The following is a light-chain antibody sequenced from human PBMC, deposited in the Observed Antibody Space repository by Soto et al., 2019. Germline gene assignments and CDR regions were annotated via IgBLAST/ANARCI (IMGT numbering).Light chain of an antibody. V-gene: IGLV2-23*01. CDR2: EGT. J-gene: IGLJ2*01. Sequence: QSVLTQPASVSGSPGQSITISCTGTSSDVGNYNLVSWYQQHPGKAPKLTLYEGTKRPSGVSNRFSGSKSGNTASLTISGLQAEYEADYYCCSYAGSNVVFGGGTKLTVL. CDR1: SSDVGNYNL. CDR3: CSYAGSNVV.